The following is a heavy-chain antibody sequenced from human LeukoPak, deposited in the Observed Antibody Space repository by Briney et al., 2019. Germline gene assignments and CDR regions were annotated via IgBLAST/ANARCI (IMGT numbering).Heavy chain of an antibody. CDR3: ARDKSSGYYHYYYMDV. Sequence: ASVKVSCKASGYTFTSYYMHWVRQAPGQGLEWMGIINPSGGSTSYAQKFQGRVTITADKSTSTAYMELSSLRSEDTAVYYCARDKSSGYYHYYYMDVWGKGTTVTVSS. J-gene: IGHJ6*03. D-gene: IGHD3-22*01. V-gene: IGHV1-46*01. CDR2: INPSGGST. CDR1: GYTFTSYY.